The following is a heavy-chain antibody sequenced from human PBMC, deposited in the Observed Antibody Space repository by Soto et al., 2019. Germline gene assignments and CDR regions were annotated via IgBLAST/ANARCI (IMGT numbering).Heavy chain of an antibody. CDR3: ARHAFIPYCGGDCPDHFHF. CDR1: SGSISSSGYY. Sequence: QLQLQESGPGLVRPSETLSLSFTVSSGSISSSGYYWGWIRQPPGKGLDWIGSINYNGTTFHNPSLKSRVTISVGASSDPSSLRWSCVTAAGTPVYNCARHAFIPYCGGDCPDHFHFWGQGTMVTVSS. J-gene: IGHJ4*02. CDR2: INYNGTT. D-gene: IGHD2-21*01. V-gene: IGHV4-39*01.